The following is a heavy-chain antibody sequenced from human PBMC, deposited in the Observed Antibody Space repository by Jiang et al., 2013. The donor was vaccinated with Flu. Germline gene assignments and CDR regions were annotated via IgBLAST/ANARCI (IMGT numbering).Heavy chain of an antibody. Sequence: LLKPSETLSLTCTVSGGSISSYYWSWIRQPPGKGLEWIGYIYYSGSTNYNPSLKSRVTISVDTSKNQFSLKLSSVTAADTAVYYCARETRYSSVGNWFDPWGQGTLVTVSS. CDR1: GGSISSYY. CDR3: ARETRYSSVGNWFDP. D-gene: IGHD6-25*01. V-gene: IGHV4-59*01. J-gene: IGHJ5*02. CDR2: IYYSGST.